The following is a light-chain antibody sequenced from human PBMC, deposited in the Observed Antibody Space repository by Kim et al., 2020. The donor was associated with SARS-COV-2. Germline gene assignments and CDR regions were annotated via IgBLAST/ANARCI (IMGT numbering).Light chain of an antibody. CDR3: QQRSNWPLT. CDR2: DAS. Sequence: VSPGERAPLCCRASQSVSSYLAWYQQRPGQAPRRLIYDASNRATGRPARFSGSGSGTDFTLTISSLEPEDFAVYYCQQRSNWPLTFGPGTKVDIK. CDR1: QSVSSY. J-gene: IGKJ3*01. V-gene: IGKV3-11*01.